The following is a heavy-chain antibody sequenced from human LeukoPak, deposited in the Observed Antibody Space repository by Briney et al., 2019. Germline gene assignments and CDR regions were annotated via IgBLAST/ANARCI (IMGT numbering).Heavy chain of an antibody. J-gene: IGHJ4*02. CDR2: SGTRSGTK. Sequence: GGPLRLSCAASGFTLSSLPMPWFRQAPGKGLKWVSSSGTRSGTKYYAASVMGRFTISRDSAMNSVSLQINSLRAEDTAVYYCLLQMTYGELSDPDFRGQGTLVTVSS. CDR1: GFTLSSLP. D-gene: IGHD3-16*02. CDR3: LLQMTYGELSDPDF. V-gene: IGHV3-21*01.